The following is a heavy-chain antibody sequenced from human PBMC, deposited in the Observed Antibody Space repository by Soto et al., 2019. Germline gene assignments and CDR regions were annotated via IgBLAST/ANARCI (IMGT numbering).Heavy chain of an antibody. D-gene: IGHD6-19*01. CDR2: ISYDGSNK. V-gene: IGHV3-30-3*01. CDR3: VRDTSPYSSGWHNRHFDY. CDR1: GFTFSSYA. Sequence: QVQLVESGGGVVQPGRSLRLSCAASGFTFSSYAMHWVRQAPGKGLEWVAVISYDGSNKYYADSVRGRFTISRDNSKKLYLQMNTLRGEDTALYYCVRDTSPYSSGWHNRHFDYWGQGTLVTVSS. J-gene: IGHJ4*02.